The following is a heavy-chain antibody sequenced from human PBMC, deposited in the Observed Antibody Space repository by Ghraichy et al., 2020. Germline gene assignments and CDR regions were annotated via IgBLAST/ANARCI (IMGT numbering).Heavy chain of an antibody. D-gene: IGHD3-10*01. CDR3: ARVIYGSVGMDV. J-gene: IGHJ6*02. CDR1: GYTFTSYD. CDR2: MNPNSGNT. Sequence: ASVKVSCKASGYTFTSYDINWVRQATGQGLEWMGWMNPNSGNTGYAQKFQGRVTMTRNTSISTAYMELSSLRSEDTAVYYCARVIYGSVGMDVWGQGTTVTVSS. V-gene: IGHV1-8*01.